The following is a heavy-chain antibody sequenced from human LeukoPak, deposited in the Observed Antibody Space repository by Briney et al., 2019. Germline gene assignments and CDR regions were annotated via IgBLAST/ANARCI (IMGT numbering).Heavy chain of an antibody. V-gene: IGHV3-30-3*01. D-gene: IGHD3-10*01. J-gene: IGHJ4*02. CDR3: ATGSQIREPDY. CDR2: ISYDGSNK. CDR1: GFTFSSYA. Sequence: GGSLRLSCAASGFTFSSYAMHWVRQAPGKGLEWVAVISYDGSNKYYADSVKGRFTISRDNSKNTLYLQMNSLRAEDTAVYYCATGSQIREPDYWGQGTLVTVSS.